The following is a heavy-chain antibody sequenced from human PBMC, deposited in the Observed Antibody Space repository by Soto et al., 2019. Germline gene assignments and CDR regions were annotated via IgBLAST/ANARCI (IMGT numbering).Heavy chain of an antibody. CDR3: ARWYSSGWHGYYYYGMDV. CDR1: GGTFSSYA. J-gene: IGHJ6*02. CDR2: IIPIFGTA. V-gene: IGHV1-69*01. Sequence: QVQLVQSGAEVKKPGSSVKVSCKASGGTFSSYAISWVRQAPGQGLEWMGGIIPIFGTANYAQKFQGRVTITADESTSTAYMELSSLRSEDTAVYYCARWYSSGWHGYYYYGMDVWGQGTTVTVSS. D-gene: IGHD6-19*01.